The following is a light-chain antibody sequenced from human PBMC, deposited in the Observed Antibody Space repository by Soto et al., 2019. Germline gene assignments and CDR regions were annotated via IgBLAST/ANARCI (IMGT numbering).Light chain of an antibody. CDR1: QSVLYTSNNKNS. CDR3: QPRGT. CDR2: WAS. V-gene: IGKV4-1*01. Sequence: DIVLTQSPDSLAVSLGERATINCRSSQSVLYTSNNKNSLAWYQQKPGQPPKLLIYWASTRESGVPDRFSGSGSGTHFTLTICSLQAEDVAVYSCQPRGTFGPGTKVNIK. J-gene: IGKJ3*01.